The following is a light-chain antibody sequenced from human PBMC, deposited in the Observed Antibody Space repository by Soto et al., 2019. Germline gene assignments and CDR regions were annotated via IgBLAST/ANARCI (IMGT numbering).Light chain of an antibody. J-gene: IGKJ3*01. V-gene: IGKV1-33*01. CDR1: QDISNY. Sequence: DIQMTQSPSSLSASVGDRVTITCQASQDISNYLNWYQQKPGKAPKLLIDDASNLETGVTSRFSGSGSGTDFTFTISTLQPEDIATYDCQQYDNLPFSFGRGTKVDIK. CDR2: DAS. CDR3: QQYDNLPFS.